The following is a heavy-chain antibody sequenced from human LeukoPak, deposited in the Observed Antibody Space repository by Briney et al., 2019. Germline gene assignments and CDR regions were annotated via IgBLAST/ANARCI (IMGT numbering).Heavy chain of an antibody. Sequence: PGGSLRLSCAASGLTFSSYWMSWVRQAPGKGLEWVANIKQDGSEKYYVDSVKGRFTISRDNAKNSLYLQMNSLRAEDTAVYYCARDWGMATATDYWGQGTLVTVSS. D-gene: IGHD5-24*01. J-gene: IGHJ4*02. CDR3: ARDWGMATATDY. CDR2: IKQDGSEK. V-gene: IGHV3-7*01. CDR1: GLTFSSYW.